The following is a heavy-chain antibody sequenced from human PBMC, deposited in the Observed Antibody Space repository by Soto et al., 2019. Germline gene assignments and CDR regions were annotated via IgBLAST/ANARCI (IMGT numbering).Heavy chain of an antibody. CDR2: IYHSGST. CDR3: ARDPIFYYTSSGYGGSYFDY. Sequence: SETLSLTCAVSGASVTSDDYYWSWIRQPPGKGLEWIGYIYHSGSTYYNPSLKSRVSISIDTSQNQFSLKLTSLTAADTAAYYCARDPIFYYTSSGYGGSYFDYWGQGSRVTVS. D-gene: IGHD3-22*01. CDR1: GASVTSDDYY. V-gene: IGHV4-30-4*01. J-gene: IGHJ4*02.